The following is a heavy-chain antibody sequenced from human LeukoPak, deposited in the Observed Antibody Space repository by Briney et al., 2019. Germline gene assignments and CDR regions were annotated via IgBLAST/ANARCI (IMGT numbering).Heavy chain of an antibody. V-gene: IGHV4-30-4*01. J-gene: IGHJ6*02. Sequence: SETLSLTCTVSGISINSDGGYWSWIRQAPGKGLEWIGYIYYSGTFHLNPSLKSRISMSMDTSKNQFFLKVTSVTAADTAVYYCARDRVVASSYYYGMDVWGQGTTVIVSS. CDR3: ARDRVVASSYYYGMDV. CDR2: IYYSGTF. CDR1: GISINSDGGY. D-gene: IGHD2-15*01.